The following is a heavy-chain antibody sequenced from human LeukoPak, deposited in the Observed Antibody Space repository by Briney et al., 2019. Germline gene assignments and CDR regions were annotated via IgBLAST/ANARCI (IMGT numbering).Heavy chain of an antibody. V-gene: IGHV4-39*07. J-gene: IGHJ6*03. D-gene: IGHD2-2*01. Sequence: KASETLSLTCTVSGGSISSSSYYWGWIRQPPGKGLEWIGSIYYSGSTYYNPSLKSRVTISVDTSKNQFSLKLSSVTAADTAVYYCWSSTSPLGHLYYYYYMDVWGKGTTVTVSS. CDR1: GGSISSSSYY. CDR3: WSSTSPLGHLYYYYYMDV. CDR2: IYYSGST.